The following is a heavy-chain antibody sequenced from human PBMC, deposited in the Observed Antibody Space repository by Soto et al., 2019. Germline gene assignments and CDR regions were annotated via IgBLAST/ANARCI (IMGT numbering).Heavy chain of an antibody. V-gene: IGHV4-39*01. Sequence: SETLSLTCTVSGGSISSSSYYWGWIRQPPGKGLEWIGSIYYSGSTYYNPSLKSRVTISVDTSKNQFSLKLSSVTAADTAVYYCARMGDRVGASPSGDYGMDVWGQGTTVTVSS. D-gene: IGHD1-26*01. CDR2: IYYSGST. J-gene: IGHJ6*02. CDR3: ARMGDRVGASPSGDYGMDV. CDR1: GGSISSSSYY.